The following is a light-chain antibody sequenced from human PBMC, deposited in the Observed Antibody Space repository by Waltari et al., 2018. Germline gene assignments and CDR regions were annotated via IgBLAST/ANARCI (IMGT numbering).Light chain of an antibody. J-gene: IGKJ1*01. V-gene: IGKV2-28*01. CDR3: QQYYTIPWT. CDR1: QSLPHSNGHYY. Sequence: DIVMTQSPVSLPVTPGEPASISCRSSQSLPHSNGHYYLDWYVQKPGQSPQLLIYLTSYRPSGVPDRFSGSGSGTDFTLNISRVEAEDVGVYYCQQYYTIPWTFGQGTKVEIE. CDR2: LTS.